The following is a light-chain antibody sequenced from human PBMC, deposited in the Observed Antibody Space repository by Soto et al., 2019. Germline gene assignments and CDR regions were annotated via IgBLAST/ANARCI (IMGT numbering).Light chain of an antibody. V-gene: IGLV1-40*01. CDR1: SSNIGAGYD. CDR3: QSYDSSLSGWV. Sequence: QSVLTQPPSVSGAPGQRVTISCTGSSSNIGAGYDVHWYQQLPGTAPKLPIYXXXXXXXXXXXXXXGSKSGTSASLAITGXXXXXXXXXXXQSYDSSLSGWVFGGGTKLTVL. J-gene: IGLJ3*02. CDR2: XXX.